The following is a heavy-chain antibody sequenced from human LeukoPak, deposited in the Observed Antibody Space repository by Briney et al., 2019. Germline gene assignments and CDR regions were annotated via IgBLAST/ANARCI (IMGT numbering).Heavy chain of an antibody. D-gene: IGHD6-13*01. CDR2: INAYNGNT. Sequence: ASVKVSCKASGYTFTSYGISWVRQAPGQGLEWMGWINAYNGNTNYAQKLQGRVTMTTDTSTSTAYMELRSLRSDDTAVYYCARGLDLWYSSSWPEGHVAFDIWGQGTMVTVSS. CDR3: ARGLDLWYSSSWPEGHVAFDI. CDR1: GYTFTSYG. V-gene: IGHV1-18*01. J-gene: IGHJ3*02.